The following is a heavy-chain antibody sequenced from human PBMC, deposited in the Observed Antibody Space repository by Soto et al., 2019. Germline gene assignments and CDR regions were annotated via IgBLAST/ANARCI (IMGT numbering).Heavy chain of an antibody. Sequence: SETLSLTCAVYGGSFSGYYWSWIRQPPGKGLEWIGEINHSGSTNYNPSLKSRVTISVETSRSQFSLKLSSLPAADTAVYYCARKDLTQDPGPNYYGSGTGSWGMDVWGKGTTVTVSS. D-gene: IGHD3-10*01. V-gene: IGHV4-34*01. CDR3: ARKDLTQDPGPNYYGSGTGSWGMDV. J-gene: IGHJ6*03. CDR2: INHSGST. CDR1: GGSFSGYY.